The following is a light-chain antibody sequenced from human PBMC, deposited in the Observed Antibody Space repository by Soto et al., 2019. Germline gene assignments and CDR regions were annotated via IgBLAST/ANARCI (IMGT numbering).Light chain of an antibody. J-gene: IGKJ4*01. V-gene: IGKV1-5*03. CDR1: QSINNW. CDR2: KTS. Sequence: DIQMTQSPSTLSASVGDRVTITCRASQSINNWLAWYQQKPGKAPKLLIYKTSDLESGVPSRFSGSGSGTEFSLTISSLQPDDFATYYCQQYKSFSLTFGGGTRVEV. CDR3: QQYKSFSLT.